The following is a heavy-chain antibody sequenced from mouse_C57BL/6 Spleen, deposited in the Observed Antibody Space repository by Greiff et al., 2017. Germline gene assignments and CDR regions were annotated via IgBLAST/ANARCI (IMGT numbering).Heavy chain of an antibody. CDR2: IYPSDSET. Sequence: QVQLQQPGAELVRPGSSVKLSCKASGYTFTSYWMDWVKQRPGQGLEWIGNIYPSDSETHYNQKFKGKATLTVDKSSSTAYMQLSSLTSEDSVVYYCASPKGNGSYYYAMDYWGQGTSVTVSS. V-gene: IGHV1-61*01. J-gene: IGHJ4*01. D-gene: IGHD1-1*01. CDR3: ASPKGNGSYYYAMDY. CDR1: GYTFTSYW.